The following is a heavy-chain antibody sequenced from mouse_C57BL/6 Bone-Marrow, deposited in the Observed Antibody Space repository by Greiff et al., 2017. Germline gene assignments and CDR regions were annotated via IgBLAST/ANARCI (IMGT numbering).Heavy chain of an antibody. V-gene: IGHV5-4*01. Sequence: VQLQQSGGGLVKPGGSLKLSCAASGFTFSSYAMSWVRQTPEKRLEWVATISDGGSYTYYPDNVKGRFTISRDNAKNNLYLQMSHLKSEDTAMYYCARDPGLDYWGQGTTLTVSS. D-gene: IGHD3-3*01. CDR2: ISDGGSYT. J-gene: IGHJ2*01. CDR3: ARDPGLDY. CDR1: GFTFSSYA.